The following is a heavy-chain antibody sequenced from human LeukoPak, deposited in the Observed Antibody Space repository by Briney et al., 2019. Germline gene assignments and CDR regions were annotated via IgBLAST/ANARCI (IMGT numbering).Heavy chain of an antibody. CDR3: ARGFGSHDSSGYFVY. CDR2: TNTNTGNP. CDR1: GYTFTSYA. V-gene: IGHV7-4-1*02. J-gene: IGHJ4*02. D-gene: IGHD3-22*01. Sequence: ASVKVSCKASGYTFTSYAMNWVRQAPGQGLEWMGWTNTNTGNPTYAQGFTGRFVFSLDTSVSTAYLQISSLKAEDTAVYYCARGFGSHDSSGYFVYWGQGTLVTVSS.